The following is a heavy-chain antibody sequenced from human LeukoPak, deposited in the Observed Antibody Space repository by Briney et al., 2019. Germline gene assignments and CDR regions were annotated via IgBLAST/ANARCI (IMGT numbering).Heavy chain of an antibody. D-gene: IGHD3/OR15-3a*01. V-gene: IGHV1-8*01. CDR3: ARALSWTTNSYYYMDV. Sequence: ASVKVSCKASGYTFTSYDINWVRQATGQGLEWMGRVNPNSGNTGYAQKFQGRVTMTKNTSITTAYMELSSLRSEDTAVYYCARALSWTTNSYYYMDVWGKGTTVTVSS. CDR2: VNPNSGNT. J-gene: IGHJ6*03. CDR1: GYTFTSYD.